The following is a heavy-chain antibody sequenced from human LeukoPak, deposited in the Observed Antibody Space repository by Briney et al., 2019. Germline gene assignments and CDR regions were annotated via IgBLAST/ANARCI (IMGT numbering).Heavy chain of an antibody. V-gene: IGHV3-21*01. J-gene: IGHJ5*02. CDR3: ARGADGVSSNSRGWFDP. D-gene: IGHD2-8*01. CDR2: ISSGSTYI. Sequence: GGSLRLSCADSGFTFSSYSMNWVRQAPGKGLEWVSSISSGSTYIYYADSMKGRFTISRDNARNSLYLQMNTLRAEDTAVYSCARGADGVSSNSRGWFDPWGQGTLVTVSS. CDR1: GFTFSSYS.